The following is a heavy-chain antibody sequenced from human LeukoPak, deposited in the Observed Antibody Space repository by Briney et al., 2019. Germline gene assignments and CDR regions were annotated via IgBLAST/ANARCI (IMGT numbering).Heavy chain of an antibody. V-gene: IGHV3-7*01. D-gene: IGHD1-26*01. J-gene: IGHJ3*02. Sequence: PGGSLRLSCAASGFSFSTYWMTWVRQSPGKGLERVANIKEDGSEKVYVDSVKGRLTISRDNAKNSLYLQMNTLRVDDSAIYYCARDPYGGTYGAFDIWGRGTMVSISS. CDR1: GFSFSTYW. CDR2: IKEDGSEK. CDR3: ARDPYGGTYGAFDI.